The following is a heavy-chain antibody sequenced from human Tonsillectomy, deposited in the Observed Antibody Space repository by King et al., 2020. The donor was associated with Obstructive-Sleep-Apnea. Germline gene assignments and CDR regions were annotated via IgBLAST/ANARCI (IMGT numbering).Heavy chain of an antibody. CDR1: GFTFSNYY. J-gene: IGHJ5*02. Sequence: VQLVESGGGLVQPGGSLRLSCAASGFTFSNYYMSWVRQAPGKGLEWVANIKQDGSEKYYLDSVKGRFTISRDNAENSLSLHMNSLRVEDTAVYYCARDRALLVGVMVLYWFDPWGQGTLVTVSS. V-gene: IGHV3-7*01. CDR3: ARDRALLVGVMVLYWFDP. CDR2: IKQDGSEK. D-gene: IGHD2-8*01.